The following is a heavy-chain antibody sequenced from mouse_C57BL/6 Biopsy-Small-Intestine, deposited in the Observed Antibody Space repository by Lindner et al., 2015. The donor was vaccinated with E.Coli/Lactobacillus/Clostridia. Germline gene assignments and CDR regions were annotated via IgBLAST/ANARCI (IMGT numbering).Heavy chain of an antibody. CDR1: GYSFTGNH. Sequence: VQLQESGPELVKSGASVKISCGTSGYSFTGNHVDWVKQSPEKSLEWIGEINPSTGTTTYNQKFRAKATLTIDRSSSTAYIQFKSLTSDDSAVYYCARREVYYFDYWGQGTTLTVSS. CDR3: ARREVYYFDY. J-gene: IGHJ2*01. V-gene: IGHV1-42*01. CDR2: INPSTGTT.